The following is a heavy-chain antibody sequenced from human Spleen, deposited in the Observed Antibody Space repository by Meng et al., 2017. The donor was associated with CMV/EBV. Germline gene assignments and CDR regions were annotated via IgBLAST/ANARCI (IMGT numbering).Heavy chain of an antibody. CDR1: GFTFDDYA. V-gene: IGHV3-9*03. J-gene: IGHJ6*02. CDR3: AKGRGTSVHYDAMDV. CDR2: ISWNSGRI. Sequence: SLKISCTASGFTFDDYAMHWGRQAPGKGLEWVSGISWNSGRIGYAESVKGRFTISRDNAKNSLYLQMNSLRAEDMALYYCAKGRGTSVHYDAMDVWGQGTTVTVSS.